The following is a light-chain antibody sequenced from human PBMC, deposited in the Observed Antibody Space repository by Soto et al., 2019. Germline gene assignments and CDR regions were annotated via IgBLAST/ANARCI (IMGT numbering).Light chain of an antibody. Sequence: DIQMTQSPSTLSASVGDRVTITCRASQSISSWLAWYQEKPGKAPKLLIYDASSLESGVPSRFSGSGSGTEFTLTISSLQTDDVATYYGQQYNSYSPLTFGGGTKVEIK. CDR1: QSISSW. J-gene: IGKJ4*01. CDR3: QQYNSYSPLT. V-gene: IGKV1-5*01. CDR2: DAS.